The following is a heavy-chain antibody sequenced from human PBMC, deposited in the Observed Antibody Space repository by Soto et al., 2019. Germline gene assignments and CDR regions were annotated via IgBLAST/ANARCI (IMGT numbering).Heavy chain of an antibody. J-gene: IGHJ4*02. V-gene: IGHV1-69*13. D-gene: IGHD3-3*01. CDR1: GGSFGKSA. Sequence: SVKVSCKASGGSFGKSAINWVRQTPGQGLEWLGGFIPVYRTLNYAQKFQGRVTITADESTGTAYMTLSSLASDDTAVYYCATGVIWIGYFTVDSWGQGTRVTVSS. CDR3: ATGVIWIGYFTVDS. CDR2: FIPVYRTL.